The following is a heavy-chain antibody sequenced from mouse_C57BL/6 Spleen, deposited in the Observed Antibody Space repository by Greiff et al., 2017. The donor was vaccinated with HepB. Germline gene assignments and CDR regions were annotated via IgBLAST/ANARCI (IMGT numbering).Heavy chain of an antibody. J-gene: IGHJ4*01. D-gene: IGHD2-4*01. CDR3: ARRALYDYDYAMDY. V-gene: IGHV1-69*01. CDR2: IDPSDSYT. CDR1: GYTFTSYW. Sequence: VQLQQSGAELVMPGASVKLSCKASGYTFTSYWMHWVKQRPGQGLEWIGEIDPSDSYTNYNQKFKGKSTLTVDKSSSTAYMQLSSLTSEDSAVYYCARRALYDYDYAMDYWGQGTSVTGSS.